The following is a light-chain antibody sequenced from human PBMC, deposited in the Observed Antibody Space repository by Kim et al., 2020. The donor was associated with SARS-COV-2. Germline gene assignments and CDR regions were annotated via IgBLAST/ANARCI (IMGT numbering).Light chain of an antibody. J-gene: IGLJ2*01. CDR1: SSNIGNNT. Sequence: GQRVTISGSGSSSNIGNNTVSWYQQLPGPAPKPLISSNNPRPSGVPDRFSGSKSGTSASLAISGLQSEDEADYYCAAWDDSLNGPVFGGGTQLTVL. CDR3: AAWDDSLNGPV. V-gene: IGLV1-44*01. CDR2: SNN.